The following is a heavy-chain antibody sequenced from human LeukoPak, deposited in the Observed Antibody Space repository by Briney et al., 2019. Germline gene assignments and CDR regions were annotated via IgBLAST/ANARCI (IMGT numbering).Heavy chain of an antibody. D-gene: IGHD3-16*01. Sequence: ASVKVSCKTSGFTFTNSAVQWVRQARGQRLEWIGWIVVGSSNTDYTQRFQERVTITRDMSTGTAFLELSSLRSEDTAVYYCAARPGGYASFDIWGQGTMVTVSS. J-gene: IGHJ3*02. V-gene: IGHV1-58*01. CDR2: IVVGSSNT. CDR3: AARPGGYASFDI. CDR1: GFTFTNSA.